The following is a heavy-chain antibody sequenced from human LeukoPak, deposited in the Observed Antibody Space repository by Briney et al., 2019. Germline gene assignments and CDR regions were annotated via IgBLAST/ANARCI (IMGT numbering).Heavy chain of an antibody. J-gene: IGHJ4*02. D-gene: IGHD2-8*01. CDR1: GGSISSGGYY. Sequence: KSSETLSLTCTVSGGSISSGGYYWSWIRQHPGKGLEWIGYIYYSGSTYYNPSLKSRVTISVDTSKNQFSLKLSSVTAADTAVYYCARGVGGPSWVLMVYAGRNGELDCWGQGTLVTVSS. CDR2: IYYSGST. CDR3: ARGVGGPSWVLMVYAGRNGELDC. V-gene: IGHV4-31*03.